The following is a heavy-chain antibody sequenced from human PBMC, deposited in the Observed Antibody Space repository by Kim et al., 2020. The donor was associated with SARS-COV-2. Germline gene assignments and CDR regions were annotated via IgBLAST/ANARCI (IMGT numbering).Heavy chain of an antibody. CDR2: ISSNGGST. J-gene: IGHJ4*02. CDR1: GFTFSSYA. Sequence: GGSLRLSCSASGFTFSSYAMHWVRQAPGKGLEYVSAISSNGGSTYYADSVKGRFTISRDNSKNTLYLQMSSLRAEDTAVYYCVKDLGYSSSWYLWGRPFDYWGQGTLVTVSS. D-gene: IGHD6-13*01. V-gene: IGHV3-64D*09. CDR3: VKDLGYSSSWYLWGRPFDY.